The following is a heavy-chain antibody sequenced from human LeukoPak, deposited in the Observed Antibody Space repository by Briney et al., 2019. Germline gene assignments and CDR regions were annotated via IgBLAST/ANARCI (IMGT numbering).Heavy chain of an antibody. Sequence: SETLSLTCTVSGGSISSYYWSWIRQPPGKGLEWIGYIYYSGSTNYNPSLKSRVTISVDTSKNQFSLKLSSVTAADTAVYYCARGDSSSNGAFDIWGQGTMVTVSS. CDR3: ARGDSSSNGAFDI. CDR1: GGSISSYY. V-gene: IGHV4-59*08. J-gene: IGHJ3*02. CDR2: IYYSGST. D-gene: IGHD6-13*01.